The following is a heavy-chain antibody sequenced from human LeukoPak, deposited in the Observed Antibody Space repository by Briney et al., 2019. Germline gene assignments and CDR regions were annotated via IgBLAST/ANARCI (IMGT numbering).Heavy chain of an antibody. CDR2: IYYSRTT. Sequence: SETLSLTCTVSGGSISSGSHHWGWFRQSPGKGLEWIGSIYYSRTTYYNPSLNSRVTISVVTSKNQFSLQLNSVTAADTAVYYCVRHDGRSGGTMGALDSWGQGFLVTVSS. J-gene: IGHJ4*02. V-gene: IGHV4-39*01. CDR3: VRHDGRSGGTMGALDS. CDR1: GGSISSGSHH. D-gene: IGHD4-23*01.